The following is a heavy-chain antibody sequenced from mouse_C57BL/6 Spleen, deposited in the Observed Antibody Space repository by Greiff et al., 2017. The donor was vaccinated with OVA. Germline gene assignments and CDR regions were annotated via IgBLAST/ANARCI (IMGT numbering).Heavy chain of an antibody. CDR3: ARSYYDGSSEDAMDY. V-gene: IGHV1-59*01. CDR1: GYTFTSYW. Sequence: QVQLQQPGAELVRPGTSVKLSCKASGYTFTSYWMHWVKQRPGQGLEWIGVIDPSDSYTNYNQKFKGKATLTVDTSSSTAYMQLSSLTSEDSAVYYCARSYYDGSSEDAMDYWGQGTSVTVSS. CDR2: IDPSDSYT. D-gene: IGHD1-1*01. J-gene: IGHJ4*01.